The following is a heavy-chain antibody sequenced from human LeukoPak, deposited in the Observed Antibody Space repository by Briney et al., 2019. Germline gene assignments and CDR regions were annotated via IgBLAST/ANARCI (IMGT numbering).Heavy chain of an antibody. CDR1: GFTFSSYA. CDR3: ASAGPDDY. CDR2: ISYDGSNK. Sequence: GGSLRLSCAASGFTFSSYAMHWVRQAPGKGLEWVAVISYDGSNKYYADSVKGRFTISRDDSKNTLYLQMNSLRAEDTAVYYCASAGPDDYWGQGTLVTVSS. J-gene: IGHJ4*02. V-gene: IGHV3-30-3*01. D-gene: IGHD1-1*01.